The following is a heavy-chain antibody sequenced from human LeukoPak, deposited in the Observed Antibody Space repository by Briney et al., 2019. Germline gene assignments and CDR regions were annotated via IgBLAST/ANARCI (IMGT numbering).Heavy chain of an antibody. Sequence: GGSLRLSCTASGFTFGDYAMSWVRQAPGKGLEWVSFIRSKAYGGTREYAASVKGRFTISRDDSKSIAYLQMNSLKTEDTAVYYCTRDPGRYCSGGSCYSRYYDYGMDVWGQGTTVTVSS. CDR2: IRSKAYGGTR. CDR3: TRDPGRYCSGGSCYSRYYDYGMDV. CDR1: GFTFGDYA. V-gene: IGHV3-49*04. D-gene: IGHD2-15*01. J-gene: IGHJ6*02.